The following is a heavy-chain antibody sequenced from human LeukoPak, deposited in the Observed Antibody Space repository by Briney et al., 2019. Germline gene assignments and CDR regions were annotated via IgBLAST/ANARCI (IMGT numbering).Heavy chain of an antibody. Sequence: GGSLRLSCAASGFTFSNYWMTWVRQAPGKGLEWVAVISYDGSNKYYADSVKGRFTISRDNSKNTLYLQMNSLRAEDTAVYYCARDGITIFGVVILPNWFDPWGQGTLVTVSS. V-gene: IGHV3-30*03. CDR1: GFTFSNYW. J-gene: IGHJ5*02. CDR2: ISYDGSNK. D-gene: IGHD3-3*01. CDR3: ARDGITIFGVVILPNWFDP.